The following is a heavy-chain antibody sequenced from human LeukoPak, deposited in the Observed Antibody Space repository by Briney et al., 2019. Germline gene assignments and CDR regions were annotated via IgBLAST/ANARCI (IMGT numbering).Heavy chain of an antibody. CDR2: IYYSGST. Sequence: KASETLSLTCAVYGGSFSGYYWSWIRQPPGKGLEWIGYIYYSGSTYYNPSLKSRVTISVDTSKNQFSLKLSSVTAADTAVYYCARVGAAAGTLTWFDPWGQGTLVTVSS. CDR3: ARVGAAAGTLTWFDP. D-gene: IGHD6-13*01. V-gene: IGHV4-30-4*08. CDR1: GGSFSGYY. J-gene: IGHJ5*02.